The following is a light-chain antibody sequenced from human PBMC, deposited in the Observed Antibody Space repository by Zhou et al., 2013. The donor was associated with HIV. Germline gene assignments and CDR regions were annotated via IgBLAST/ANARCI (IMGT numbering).Light chain of an antibody. J-gene: IGKJ2*01. CDR1: HTISANY. Sequence: EVVLTQSPVTLSLSPGERATLSCRASHTISANYLAWYQQKPGQAPRLLVYGASTRATGIPDRFTGSGSGTDFTLTFTILGPEDSAVYYCQQYANSPQTFGQGTKVEIK. CDR3: QQYANSPQT. V-gene: IGKV3-20*01. CDR2: GAS.